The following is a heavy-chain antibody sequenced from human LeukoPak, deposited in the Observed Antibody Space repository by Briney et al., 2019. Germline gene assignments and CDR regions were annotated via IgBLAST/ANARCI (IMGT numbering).Heavy chain of an antibody. CDR2: ISRSGTSI. CDR3: ATASAIPSPGTFQH. V-gene: IGHV3-11*01. D-gene: IGHD1-1*01. J-gene: IGHJ1*01. CDR1: GFTFSDYY. Sequence: GGSLRLSCGGSGFTFSDYYMNWIRQAPGKGLEWVSYISRSGTSIYQSDSVKGRFTISRDNAKNSLYLQMNSLRAEDTAVYYCATASAIPSPGTFQHWGQGTLVTVSS.